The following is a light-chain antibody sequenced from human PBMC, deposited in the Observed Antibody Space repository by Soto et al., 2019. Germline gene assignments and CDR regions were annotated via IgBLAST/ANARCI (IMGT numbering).Light chain of an antibody. CDR3: QRLNIYPRT. Sequence: IKLNKSLSFLSACVGDRVTITCRASQGISSYLAWYQQKPGKAPKLLIYAASTLQSGVPSRFSGSGSGTEFTLTISSLQPEDFATYYCQRLNIYPRTFAQGTKVDI. J-gene: IGKJ1*01. CDR2: AAS. V-gene: IGKV1-9*01. CDR1: QGISSY.